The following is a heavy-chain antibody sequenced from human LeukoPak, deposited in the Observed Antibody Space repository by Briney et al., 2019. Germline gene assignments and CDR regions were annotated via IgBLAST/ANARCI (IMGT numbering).Heavy chain of an antibody. CDR1: GFTFSGYG. J-gene: IGHJ3*02. Sequence: HSGGSLRLSCAASGFTFSGYGMHWVSQAPGKGLEWVAVISYDGSNKYYADSVKGRFTISRDNSKNTLYLQMNSLRAEDTAVYYCARDRWFGEHLPHAFDIWGQGTMVTVST. CDR3: ARDRWFGEHLPHAFDI. V-gene: IGHV3-30*03. CDR2: ISYDGSNK. D-gene: IGHD3-10*01.